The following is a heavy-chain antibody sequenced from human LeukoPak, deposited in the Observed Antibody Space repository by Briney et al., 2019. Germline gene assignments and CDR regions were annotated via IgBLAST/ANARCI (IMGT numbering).Heavy chain of an antibody. J-gene: IGHJ6*03. V-gene: IGHV4-39*02. Sequence: PSETLCLTCTVSGGSITSSSHHWGWVRQPPGKGLEWIASISYSGNTYSNPSLKSRVTISVDTSKNHFSLKLTSVTAADSAVFYCARSLDYYFYYMGVWGKGTTVTVSS. CDR2: ISYSGNT. CDR3: ARSLDYYFYYMGV. CDR1: GGSITSSSHH.